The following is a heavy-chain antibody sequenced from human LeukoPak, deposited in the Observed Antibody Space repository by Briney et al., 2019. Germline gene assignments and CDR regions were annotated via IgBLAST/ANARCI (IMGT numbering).Heavy chain of an antibody. CDR1: GFIFSSYD. D-gene: IGHD6-19*01. CDR2: ISSNGGKT. CDR3: ARAKAVAGTGGDNWFDP. V-gene: IGHV3-64*01. J-gene: IGHJ5*02. Sequence: GGSLRLSCAASGFIFSSYDMHWVRQAPGKGLEYVSTISSNGGKTNYANSVKGRFTISRDNSKNTLYLQMGSLRADDVAVYYCARAKAVAGTGGDNWFDPWGQGTLVTVSS.